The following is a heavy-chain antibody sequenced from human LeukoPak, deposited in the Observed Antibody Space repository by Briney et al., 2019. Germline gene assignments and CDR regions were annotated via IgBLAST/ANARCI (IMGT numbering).Heavy chain of an antibody. Sequence: GGSLRLSCAASGFTFDDYAMHWVRQAPGKGLEWVSSISWNSVTTGYADSVKGRFTISRDNAKNSLYLQMNSLRAEDTAVYYCAREPPGIAAAGSFDYWGQGTLVTVSS. D-gene: IGHD6-13*01. CDR1: GFTFDDYA. V-gene: IGHV3-9*01. J-gene: IGHJ4*02. CDR2: ISWNSVTT. CDR3: AREPPGIAAAGSFDY.